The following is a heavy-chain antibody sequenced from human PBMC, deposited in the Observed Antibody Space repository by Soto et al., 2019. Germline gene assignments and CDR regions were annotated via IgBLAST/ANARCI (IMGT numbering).Heavy chain of an antibody. V-gene: IGHV4-39*01. Sequence: PSETLSLTCTVSGGSISSSSYYWGWIRQPPGKGLEWIGSIYYSGSTYYNPSLKSRVTISVDTSKNQFSLKLSSVTAADTAVYYCARTYYDILTGSPLLFDYWGQGTLVTVSS. CDR1: GGSISSSSYY. D-gene: IGHD3-9*01. CDR3: ARTYYDILTGSPLLFDY. J-gene: IGHJ4*02. CDR2: IYYSGST.